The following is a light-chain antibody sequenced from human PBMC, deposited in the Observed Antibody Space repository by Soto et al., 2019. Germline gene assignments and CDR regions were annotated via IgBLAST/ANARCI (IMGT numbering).Light chain of an antibody. CDR3: AAWDDSLRGPV. Sequence: QSVLTQPPSASGTPGQRVTISCSGSSSNIGSNYVYWYQQLPGTAPKLLIYRNNQRPSGVPDRFSGSKSGTSASLAISGLRSDDEADYYCAAWDDSLRGPVFGGGTEVTVL. CDR2: RNN. CDR1: SSNIGSNY. V-gene: IGLV1-47*01. J-gene: IGLJ2*01.